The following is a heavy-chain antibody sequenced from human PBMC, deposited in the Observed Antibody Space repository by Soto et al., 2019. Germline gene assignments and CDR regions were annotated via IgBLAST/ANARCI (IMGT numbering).Heavy chain of an antibody. CDR2: IYYSGST. J-gene: IGHJ4*02. D-gene: IGHD3-22*01. CDR1: GGSISRGGNY. Sequence: SETLSLTCTVSGGSISRGGNYWTWIRQHPGKGLEWIGYIYYSGSTYYNPSLKSRVTISVDTSKNQFSLRLNSVTAADTAVYYCARSPGIGNDGSGNRGRTIDYWGQGTLVTVSS. CDR3: ARSPGIGNDGSGNRGRTIDY. V-gene: IGHV4-31*03.